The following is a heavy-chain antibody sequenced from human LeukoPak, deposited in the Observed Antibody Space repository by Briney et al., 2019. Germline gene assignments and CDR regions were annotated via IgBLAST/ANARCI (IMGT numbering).Heavy chain of an antibody. D-gene: IGHD3-16*01. CDR2: ISSSSSYI. J-gene: IGHJ4*02. V-gene: IGHV3-21*01. CDR3: AREMRRGLSFDY. CDR1: GFTFSSYS. Sequence: GGSLRLSCAASGFTFSSYSMNWVRQAPGEGLEWVSSISSSSSYIYYADSVKGRFTISRDNAKNSLYLQMNSLRAEDTAVYYCAREMRRGLSFDYWGQGTLVTVSS.